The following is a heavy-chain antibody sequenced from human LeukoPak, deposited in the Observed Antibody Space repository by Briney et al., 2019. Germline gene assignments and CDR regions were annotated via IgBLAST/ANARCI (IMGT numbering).Heavy chain of an antibody. CDR3: ARNLWRGYSFGYADH. CDR1: GGSVSSYY. CDR2: IYTSGST. D-gene: IGHD5-18*01. V-gene: IGHV4-4*07. Sequence: KASETLSLTCTVSGGSVSSYYLSGIRQPAGKGLEWIGRIYTSGSTNYNPSLKSRVTISVDTSKNQLSLKLTSLTAADTAIYYCARNLWRGYSFGYADHWGQGTLVTVSS. J-gene: IGHJ4*02.